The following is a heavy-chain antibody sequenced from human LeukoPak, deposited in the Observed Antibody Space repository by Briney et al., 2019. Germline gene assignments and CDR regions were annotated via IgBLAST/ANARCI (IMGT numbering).Heavy chain of an antibody. D-gene: IGHD3-22*01. Sequence: SETLSLTCAVYGGSFSGYYWSWIRQPPGKGLEWIGEINHSGSTNYNPSLKSRVTISVDTSKNQFSLKLSSVTAADTAVYYCARAPDSSGEHDAFDIWGQGTMVTVSS. CDR3: ARAPDSSGEHDAFDI. V-gene: IGHV4-34*01. CDR2: INHSGST. J-gene: IGHJ3*02. CDR1: GGSFSGYY.